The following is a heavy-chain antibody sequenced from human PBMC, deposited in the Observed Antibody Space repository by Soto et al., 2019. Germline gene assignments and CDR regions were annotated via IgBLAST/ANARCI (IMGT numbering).Heavy chain of an antibody. J-gene: IGHJ6*02. Sequence: SVKVSCKASGGTFSSYTISWVRQAPGQGLEWMGRIIPIFGTANYAQKFQGRVTITADKSTSTAYMELSSLRSEDTAVYYCARDPRGSGWWYYYGMDVWGQGTTVTVSS. CDR3: ARDPRGSGWWYYYGMDV. D-gene: IGHD1-26*01. V-gene: IGHV1-69*08. CDR1: GGTFSSYT. CDR2: IIPIFGTA.